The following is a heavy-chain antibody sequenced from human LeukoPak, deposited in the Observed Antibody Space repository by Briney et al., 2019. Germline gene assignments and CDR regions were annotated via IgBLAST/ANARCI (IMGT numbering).Heavy chain of an antibody. CDR1: GGSISSGGYY. CDR2: TYYSGST. Sequence: SETLSLTCTVSGGSISSGGYYWSWIRQHPGKGLEWIGYTYYSGSTYYNPSLKSRVTISVDTSKNQFSLKLSSVTAADTAVYYCARLVVPAAAPRYYFDYWGQGTLVTVSS. V-gene: IGHV4-31*03. J-gene: IGHJ4*02. CDR3: ARLVVPAAAPRYYFDY. D-gene: IGHD2-2*01.